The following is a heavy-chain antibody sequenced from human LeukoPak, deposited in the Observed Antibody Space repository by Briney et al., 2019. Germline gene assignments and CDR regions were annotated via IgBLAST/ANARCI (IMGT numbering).Heavy chain of an antibody. D-gene: IGHD3-10*02. Sequence: GGSLRLSCATSGFTFSAYSMNWVRQAPGKGLEWVSSISGSSIYINYADSVRGRFTISSDNAKNSLYLQMNSLRAEDTAVYYCAELGITMIGGVWGKGTTVTISS. CDR3: AELGITMIGGV. J-gene: IGHJ6*04. CDR2: ISGSSIYI. CDR1: GFTFSAYS. V-gene: IGHV3-21*01.